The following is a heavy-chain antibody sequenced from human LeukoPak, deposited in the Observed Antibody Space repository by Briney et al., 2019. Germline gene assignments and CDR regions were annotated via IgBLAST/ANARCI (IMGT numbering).Heavy chain of an antibody. J-gene: IGHJ4*02. D-gene: IGHD1-14*01. V-gene: IGHV3-48*03. CDR3: ARASAAGDY. Sequence: TGGSLRLSCAAPGFTFSSYEMNWVRQAPGKGLEWVSYISSSGSTIYYAESVKGRFTISRDNAKNSLYLQMNSLRAEDTAVYYCARASAAGDYWGQGTLVTVSS. CDR1: GFTFSSYE. CDR2: ISSSGSTI.